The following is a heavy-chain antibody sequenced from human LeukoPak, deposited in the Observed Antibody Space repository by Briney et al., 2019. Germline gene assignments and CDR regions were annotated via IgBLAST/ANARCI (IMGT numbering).Heavy chain of an antibody. D-gene: IGHD2-2*02. CDR1: GGSISSYY. CDR2: IYYSGST. J-gene: IGHJ6*02. CDR3: ARVPAAIRYYYGMDV. V-gene: IGHV4-59*01. Sequence: SETLSLTCTVSGGSISSYYWSWIRQPPGKGLEWIGYIYYSGSTNYNPSLKSRVTISVDTSKNQFSLKLSSVTAADTAVYYCARVPAAIRYYYGMDVRGQGTTVTVSS.